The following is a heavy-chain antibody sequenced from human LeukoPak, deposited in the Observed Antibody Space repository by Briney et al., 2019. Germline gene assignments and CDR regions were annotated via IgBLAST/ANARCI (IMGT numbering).Heavy chain of an antibody. CDR2: IRSKPYGGTT. CDR3: SRVPTRGDDYWSGYWNYHYMDV. Sequence: GGSLRLSCSASGFTFGDYTVSWVRQAPGKGLERVGLIRSKPYGGTTENAASVQGRFFISRDDSKSIAYLEMHSLKTEDTAIYYCSRVPTRGDDYWSGYWNYHYMDVWGKGTTVTVSS. CDR1: GFTFGDYT. D-gene: IGHD3-3*01. J-gene: IGHJ6*03. V-gene: IGHV3-49*04.